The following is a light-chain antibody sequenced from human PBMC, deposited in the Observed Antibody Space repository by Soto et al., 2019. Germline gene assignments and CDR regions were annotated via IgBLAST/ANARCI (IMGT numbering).Light chain of an antibody. CDR1: QSVVSDY. J-gene: IGKJ2*01. CDR2: GAS. CDR3: QQYGGAPYT. Sequence: EIVLTQSPDTLSLSPGEGVTLSCRASQSVVSDYVAWYQQKPGQAPRLLIYGASIGATGPPARFSGSGSGTDFTLTISSLEPEDFAVYYCQQYGGAPYTFGPGTNLGI. V-gene: IGKV3-20*01.